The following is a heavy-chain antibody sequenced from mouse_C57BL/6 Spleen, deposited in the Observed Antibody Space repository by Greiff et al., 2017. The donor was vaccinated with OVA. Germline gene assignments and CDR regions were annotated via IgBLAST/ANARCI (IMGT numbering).Heavy chain of an antibody. CDR2: INYDGSST. J-gene: IGHJ2*01. V-gene: IGHV5-16*01. Sequence: DVMLVESEGGLVQPGSSMKLSCTASGFTFSDYYMAWVRQVPEKGLEWVANINYDGSSTYYLDSLKSRFIISRDNAKNILYLQMSSLKSEDTATYYCARDTDGYPYYFDYWGQGTTLTVSS. CDR1: GFTFSDYY. CDR3: ARDTDGYPYYFDY. D-gene: IGHD2-3*01.